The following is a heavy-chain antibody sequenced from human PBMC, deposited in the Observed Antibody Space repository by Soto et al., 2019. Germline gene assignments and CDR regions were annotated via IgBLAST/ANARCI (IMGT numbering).Heavy chain of an antibody. CDR2: IIPISGTT. J-gene: IGHJ6*02. D-gene: IGHD2-8*01. CDR3: ARVRCFNGLCHTADYGLDV. Sequence: SVKVSCKASGDVFRSYGINWVRQAPGQGLEWMGGIIPISGTTNYAQKFQGRVAITAYESTDTVYMELCRLRSEDTAVYFCARVRCFNGLCHTADYGLDVWGQGTTVTV. V-gene: IGHV1-69*13. CDR1: GDVFRSYG.